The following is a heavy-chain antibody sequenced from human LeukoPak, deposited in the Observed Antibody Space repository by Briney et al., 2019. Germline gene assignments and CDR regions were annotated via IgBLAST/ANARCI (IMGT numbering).Heavy chain of an antibody. CDR3: AREGSGGSVY. CDR2: IKQDGTEK. D-gene: IGHD6-19*01. Sequence: TGGSLRLSCAASGFTFSGYWMSWLRQAPGKGLEWVANIKQDGTEKYYVDSVKGRFIISRDNAKNSLYLQMNSLRAEDTAVSYGAREGSGGSVYGGQGTLFTVSS. CDR1: GFTFSGYW. J-gene: IGHJ4*02. V-gene: IGHV3-7*01.